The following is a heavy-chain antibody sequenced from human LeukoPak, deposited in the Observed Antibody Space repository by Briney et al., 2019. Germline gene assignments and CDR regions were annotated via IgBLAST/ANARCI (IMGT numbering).Heavy chain of an antibody. Sequence: GGSLRLSCAASGFTFSNYGMHWVRQAPGKGLEWVAVIWYDGSNKYYGDSVKGRFTISRDNSKNTLYLQMNSLRAEDTAVYYCARGITGTRTYDYWGQGTLVTVSS. CDR3: ARGITGTRTYDY. J-gene: IGHJ4*02. CDR1: GFTFSNYG. CDR2: IWYDGSNK. V-gene: IGHV3-33*01. D-gene: IGHD1-7*01.